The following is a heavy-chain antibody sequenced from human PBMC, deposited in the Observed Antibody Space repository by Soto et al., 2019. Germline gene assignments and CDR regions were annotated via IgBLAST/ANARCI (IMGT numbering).Heavy chain of an antibody. J-gene: IGHJ2*01. Sequence: ETLSLTSAVYVGSFSGYYWSWIRQPPGKGLEWIGEINHSGSTNYNPSLKSRVTISVDTSKNRFSLKLSSVTAADTAVYYCARSPLIVAVTAIPFDLWGRGTLVTVSS. CDR1: VGSFSGYY. V-gene: IGHV4-34*01. CDR2: INHSGST. D-gene: IGHD2-21*02. CDR3: ARSPLIVAVTAIPFDL.